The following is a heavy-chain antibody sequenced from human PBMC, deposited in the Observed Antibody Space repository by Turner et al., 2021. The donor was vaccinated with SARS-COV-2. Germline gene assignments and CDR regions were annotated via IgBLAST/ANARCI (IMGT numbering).Heavy chain of an antibody. V-gene: IGHV3-30*18. J-gene: IGHJ4*02. Sequence: QGQLVESGGGGVQPGGSLRLSCAASGFTFSNYGVHWVRQAPGKGLEWVGVISYDGSNKYYADSVKGRFTISRDNSKNTLYLQMNSLRAGDTAVYYCAKSGGMYCSGGNCYSSYLDYWGQGTLVTVSS. D-gene: IGHD2-15*01. CDR3: AKSGGMYCSGGNCYSSYLDY. CDR1: GFTFSNYG. CDR2: ISYDGSNK.